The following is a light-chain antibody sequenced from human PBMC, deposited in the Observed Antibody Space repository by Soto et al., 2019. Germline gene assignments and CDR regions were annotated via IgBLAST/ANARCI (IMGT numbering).Light chain of an antibody. CDR2: DNT. CDR3: QSFDKYLSAVV. V-gene: IGLV1-44*01. CDR1: TSNIGSNA. J-gene: IGLJ2*01. Sequence: QSVLTQPPSASGTPGHRVTISCSGSTSNIGSNAVNWYQQFPGTAPKLLIYDNTNRPSGVPARFSGSKSGTSASLAISGLQAEDEADYYCQSFDKYLSAVVFGGGTKLTVL.